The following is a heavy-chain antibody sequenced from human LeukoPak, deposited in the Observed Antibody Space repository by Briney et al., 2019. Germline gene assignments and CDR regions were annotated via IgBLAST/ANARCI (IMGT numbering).Heavy chain of an antibody. CDR2: IYSDNT. Sequence: PGGSLRLSCTVSGFTVSSNSMSWVRQAPGKGLEWVSFIYSDNTHYSDSVKGRFTISRDNSKNTLYLQMNSLRAEDTAVYYCAKDGNPGYSSGWYWFNWGQGTLVTVSS. J-gene: IGHJ4*02. CDR1: GFTVSSNS. CDR3: AKDGNPGYSSGWYWFN. D-gene: IGHD6-19*01. V-gene: IGHV3-66*03.